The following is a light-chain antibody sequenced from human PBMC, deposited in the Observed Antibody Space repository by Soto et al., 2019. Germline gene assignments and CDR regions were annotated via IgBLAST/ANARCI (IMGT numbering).Light chain of an antibody. CDR1: SSDVGGYNY. J-gene: IGLJ1*01. V-gene: IGLV2-11*01. Sequence: QSALTQPRSVSGSPGQSVTSSCTGTSSDVGGYNYVSWYQQHPGKAPKLMIYDVSKRPSGVPDRFSGSKSGNTASLTISGLQAEDEADYYCCSYAGSYPYVFGTGTKLTVI. CDR2: DVS. CDR3: CSYAGSYPYV.